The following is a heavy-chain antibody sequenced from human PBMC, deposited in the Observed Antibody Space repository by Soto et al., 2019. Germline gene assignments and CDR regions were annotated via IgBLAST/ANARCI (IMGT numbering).Heavy chain of an antibody. Sequence: PGGSLRLSCAVSGFTVSNNYMSWVRQAPGKGLEWVAYISAGGSDIYYGDSVKGRFTVSRDNTKKSLYLQMSNLRADDTAIYYCASLPQGYYDRSGRLVDYWGHGTLVTVSS. D-gene: IGHD3-22*01. J-gene: IGHJ4*01. V-gene: IGHV3-11*01. CDR2: ISAGGSDI. CDR3: ASLPQGYYDRSGRLVDY. CDR1: GFTVSNNY.